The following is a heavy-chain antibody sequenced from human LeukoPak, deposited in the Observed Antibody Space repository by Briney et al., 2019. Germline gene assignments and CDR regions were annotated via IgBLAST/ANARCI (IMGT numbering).Heavy chain of an antibody. CDR2: INPNSGGT. CDR1: GYTFTGYY. D-gene: IGHD2-2*02. CDR3: ARDLGYCSSTSCSTFYYYMDV. Sequence: ASVKVSCKASGYTFTGYYMQWVRQAPGQGLEWMGWINPNSGGTNYAQKFQGRVTMTRDTSISTAYMELSRLRSDDTAVYYCARDLGYCSSTSCSTFYYYMDVWGKGTTVTVSS. V-gene: IGHV1-2*02. J-gene: IGHJ6*03.